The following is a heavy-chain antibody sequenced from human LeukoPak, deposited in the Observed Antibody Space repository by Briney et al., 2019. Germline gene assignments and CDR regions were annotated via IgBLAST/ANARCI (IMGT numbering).Heavy chain of an antibody. CDR3: ARGPSYDFWSGFPYYYYMDV. Sequence: SETLSLTCAVYGGSFSDYYWSWIRQSPGKGLEWIGEINHSGSTNYNPSLKSRVTISVDASKNQFSLKLSSVIAADTAVYYCARGPSYDFWSGFPYYYYMDVWGKGTTVTVSS. V-gene: IGHV4-34*01. CDR1: GGSFSDYY. J-gene: IGHJ6*03. CDR2: INHSGST. D-gene: IGHD3-3*01.